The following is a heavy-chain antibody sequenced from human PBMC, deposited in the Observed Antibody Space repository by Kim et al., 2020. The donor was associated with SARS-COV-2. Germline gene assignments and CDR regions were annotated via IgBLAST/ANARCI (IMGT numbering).Heavy chain of an antibody. Sequence: GGSLRLSCAASGFIFSSYSMNWVRQAPGKGLEWISYISTTGGTIYQADSVRGRFTISRDNAQNSLHLQMNSLRDEDTAVYYCARDRPGRPEFDYWGQGTLVTVSS. J-gene: IGHJ4*02. CDR3: ARDRPGRPEFDY. CDR2: ISTTGGTI. D-gene: IGHD2-8*02. CDR1: GFIFSSYS. V-gene: IGHV3-48*02.